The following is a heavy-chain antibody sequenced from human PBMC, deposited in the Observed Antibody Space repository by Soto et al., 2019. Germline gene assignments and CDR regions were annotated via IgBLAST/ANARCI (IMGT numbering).Heavy chain of an antibody. V-gene: IGHV3-30-3*01. J-gene: IGHJ4*02. CDR1: GFTFSSYA. Sequence: PGGSLRLSCAASGFTFSSYAMHWVRQAPGKGLEWVAVISYDGSNKYYVDSVKGRFTISRDNSKNTLYLQMNSLRAEDTAVYYCARDDNKKQQWLVSFDYWGQGTLVTVSS. CDR3: ARDDNKKQQWLVSFDY. CDR2: ISYDGSNK. D-gene: IGHD6-19*01.